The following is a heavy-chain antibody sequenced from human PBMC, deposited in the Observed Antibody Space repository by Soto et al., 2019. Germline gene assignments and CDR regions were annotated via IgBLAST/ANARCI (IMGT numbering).Heavy chain of an antibody. V-gene: IGHV1-69*01. CDR3: ARPVEMATISRSYLFY. Sequence: QVQLVQSGAEVKKPRSSVKVSCKASGGTFSNYAINWVRQAPGQGLEWMGGIIPIFGTGNYAQKYQGRVTINADESTSTAYVDLRGLRPEDTAVYYCARPVEMATISRSYLFYWGQGTLVTVSS. J-gene: IGHJ4*02. CDR1: GGTFSNYA. CDR2: IIPIFGTG. D-gene: IGHD5-12*01.